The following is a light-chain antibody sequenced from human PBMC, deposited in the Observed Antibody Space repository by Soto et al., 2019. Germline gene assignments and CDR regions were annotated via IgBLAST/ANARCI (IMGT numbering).Light chain of an antibody. CDR1: SSDVGGYDY. V-gene: IGLV2-11*01. CDR2: EVI. CDR3: CSYAGGAYALRI. Sequence: QSALTQPRSVSGSPGQSVTISCTGSSSDVGGYDYISWYQQHPGKAPKVVIYEVIKRPSGVPDRFSGSKSGNTASLTISGLQPEDEADYYCCSYAGGAYALRIFGGGTKLTVL. J-gene: IGLJ2*01.